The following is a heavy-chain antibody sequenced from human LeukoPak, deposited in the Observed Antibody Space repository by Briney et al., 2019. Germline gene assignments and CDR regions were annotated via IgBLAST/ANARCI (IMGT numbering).Heavy chain of an antibody. CDR3: ARSVDYGGNSFDY. CDR1: GGSLRTYY. CDR2: VSSSGST. J-gene: IGHJ4*02. V-gene: IGHV4-4*07. Sequence: SQTLSLTCSVSGGSLRTYYWSWIRQPAGKGLEWIGRVSSSGSTNDNPSLASRVTMSVDTSKNQFSLKLSSVTAADTAVYYCARSVDYGGNSFDYWGQGTLVTVSS. D-gene: IGHD4-23*01.